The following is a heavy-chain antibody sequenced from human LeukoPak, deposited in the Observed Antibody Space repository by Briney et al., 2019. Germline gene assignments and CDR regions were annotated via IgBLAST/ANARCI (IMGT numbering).Heavy chain of an antibody. CDR1: GFTFSSYG. D-gene: IGHD2-2*01. CDR2: IRYDGSNK. V-gene: IGHV3-30*02. J-gene: IGHJ4*02. Sequence: LTGGSLRLSCAASGFTFSSYGMHWVRQAPGKGLEWVAFIRYDGSNKYYADSVKGRFTISRDNSKNTLYLQMNSLRAEDTAVYCCAKDRGYCSSTSCNDVDYWGQGTLVTVSS. CDR3: AKDRGYCSSTSCNDVDY.